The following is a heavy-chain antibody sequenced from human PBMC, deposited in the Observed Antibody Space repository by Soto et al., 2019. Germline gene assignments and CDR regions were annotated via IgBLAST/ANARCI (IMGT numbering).Heavy chain of an antibody. CDR1: GGTFSSYA. CDR3: AAGYCISTSCHNWFDP. Sequence: QVQLVQSGAAVKKPGSSVKVSCKASGGTFSSYAISWVRQAPGQGLEWMGGIIPIFGTANYAQKFQGRVTITADESTSXAYMELSSLRSEDTAVYYCAAGYCISTSCHNWFDPWGQGTLVTVSS. CDR2: IIPIFGTA. J-gene: IGHJ5*02. D-gene: IGHD2-2*01. V-gene: IGHV1-69*12.